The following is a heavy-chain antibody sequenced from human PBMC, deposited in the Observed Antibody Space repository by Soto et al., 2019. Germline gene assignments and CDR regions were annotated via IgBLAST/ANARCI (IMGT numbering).Heavy chain of an antibody. CDR1: GFTFSDYA. CDR2: VSHDGRNT. Sequence: VQLVESGGGVVQPGRSLRLSCAASGFTFSDYAMHWVRQAPGKGLEWVAVVSHDGRNTHYADSVKGRFTISRDSSKNTVSLEMNSLRGEGTAGYYCGKGGRQWLVTSDFNYWGQGALVTVSS. V-gene: IGHV3-30*18. CDR3: GKGGRQWLVTSDFNY. J-gene: IGHJ4*02. D-gene: IGHD6-19*01.